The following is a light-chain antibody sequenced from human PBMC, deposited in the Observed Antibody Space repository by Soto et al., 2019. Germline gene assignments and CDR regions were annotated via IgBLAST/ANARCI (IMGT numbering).Light chain of an antibody. Sequence: EIVLTQSPATLSLSPGERVTLSCRASQSVNNYLFWYQQKPGLAPRLLIYDASNRATGIPPRFSGSGSGTDFTLTISSLEPEDSAVYYCQQRHMWPITFGQGTRLEIK. V-gene: IGKV3-11*01. CDR2: DAS. J-gene: IGKJ5*01. CDR3: QQRHMWPIT. CDR1: QSVNNY.